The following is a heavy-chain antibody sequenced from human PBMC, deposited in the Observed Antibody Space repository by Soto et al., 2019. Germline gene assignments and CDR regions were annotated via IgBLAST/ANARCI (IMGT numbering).Heavy chain of an antibody. V-gene: IGHV4-4*07. Sequence: PSETLSLTCSASGGSISRYYWSWIRQPPGKALEWIGRIYNTGSTNYNPSLKSRVTMSVDTSKNQFSLRLKSVTAADTAVYYCARAGGYSDRALGHEWWYFDLWGRGSLVTVSS. CDR1: GGSISRYY. J-gene: IGHJ2*01. D-gene: IGHD5-18*01. CDR2: IYNTGST. CDR3: ARAGGYSDRALGHEWWYFDL.